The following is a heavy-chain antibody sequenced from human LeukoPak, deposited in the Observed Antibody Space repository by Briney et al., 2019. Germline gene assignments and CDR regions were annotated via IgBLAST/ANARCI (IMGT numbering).Heavy chain of an antibody. CDR3: ARRRYSSSWYRTDY. D-gene: IGHD6-13*01. J-gene: IGHJ4*02. CDR2: INHSGST. V-gene: IGHV4-34*01. CDR1: GGSFSGYY. Sequence: ASETLSLTCAVYGGSFSGYYWRWIRQPPGKGLEWIGEINHSGSTNYNPSLKSRVPISVDTSKNQFSLKLSSLTAADTAAYYCARRRYSSSWYRTDYWGQGTLVTVSS.